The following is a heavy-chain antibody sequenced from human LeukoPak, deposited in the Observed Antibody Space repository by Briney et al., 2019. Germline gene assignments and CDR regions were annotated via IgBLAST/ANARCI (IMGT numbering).Heavy chain of an antibody. V-gene: IGHV4-59*11. Sequence: SETLSLTCAVSGGSIRNHCWNWLRQPPGKGLEWIGYCCDSGNTDYKPSLKSRVSRSLDTSKNQLSLKMTSATAADTAVYFCARWHSHGRYFDYWGQGVLVTVSS. CDR3: ARWHSHGRYFDY. D-gene: IGHD2-21*01. CDR1: GGSIRNHC. J-gene: IGHJ4*02. CDR2: CCDSGNT.